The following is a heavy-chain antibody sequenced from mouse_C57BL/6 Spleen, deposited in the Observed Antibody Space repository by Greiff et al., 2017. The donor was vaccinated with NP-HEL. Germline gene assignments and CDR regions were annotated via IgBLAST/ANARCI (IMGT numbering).Heavy chain of an antibody. D-gene: IGHD2-4*01. V-gene: IGHV1-61*01. J-gene: IGHJ3*01. CDR3: ARWGYDYGFAY. Sequence: VQLQQPGAELVRPGSSVKLSCKASGYTFTSYWMDWVKQRPGQGLEWIGNIYPSDSETHYNQKFKDKVTLTVDKSSSTAYMQLSSLTSEDSAVYYCARWGYDYGFAYWGQGTLVTVSA. CDR2: IYPSDSET. CDR1: GYTFTSYW.